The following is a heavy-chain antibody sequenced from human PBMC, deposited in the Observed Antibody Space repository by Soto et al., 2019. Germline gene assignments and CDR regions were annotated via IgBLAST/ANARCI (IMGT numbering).Heavy chain of an antibody. V-gene: IGHV4-30-2*01. Sequence: QLQLQESGSGLVKPSQTLSLTCAVPGGSISSGGYSWSWIRQPPGKGLEWIGYIYHSGSTYYNPSLKSRVSISVDRSKNQFSLKLSSVTAADTAVYYCASEYYYGSGTDFWGQGTLVTVSS. CDR2: IYHSGST. D-gene: IGHD3-10*01. CDR1: GGSISSGGYS. J-gene: IGHJ4*02. CDR3: ASEYYYGSGTDF.